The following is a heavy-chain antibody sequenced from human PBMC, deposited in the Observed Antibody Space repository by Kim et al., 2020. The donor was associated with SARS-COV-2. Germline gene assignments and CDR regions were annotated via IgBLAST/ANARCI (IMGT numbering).Heavy chain of an antibody. Sequence: GGSLRLSCAASGFTFSSYGMHWVRQAPGKGLEWVAVISYDGSNKYYADSVKGRFTISRDNSKNTLYLQMNSLRAEDTAVYYCARDYTMYYDYVWGSYRYPEGGMDVWGQGTTVTVSS. CDR1: GFTFSSYG. D-gene: IGHD3-16*02. V-gene: IGHV3-33*05. CDR3: ARDYTMYYDYVWGSYRYPEGGMDV. CDR2: ISYDGSNK. J-gene: IGHJ6*02.